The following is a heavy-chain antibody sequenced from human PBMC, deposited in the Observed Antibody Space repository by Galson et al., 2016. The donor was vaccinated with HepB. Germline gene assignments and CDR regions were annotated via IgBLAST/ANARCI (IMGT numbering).Heavy chain of an antibody. CDR3: AREFGDCSNTRCSKQFFDS. D-gene: IGHD2-2*01. V-gene: IGHV1-46*01. CDR1: GYTFTGYY. J-gene: IGHJ4*02. CDR2: LNPDIGTT. Sequence: SVKVSCKASGYTFTGYYMHWLRQAPGQGLEWMGILNPDIGTTHNAQNFQGRVTLTRDTSTSTIYMDLSSLTSEDTAVYYCAREFGDCSNTRCSKQFFDSWGQGTLITVSS.